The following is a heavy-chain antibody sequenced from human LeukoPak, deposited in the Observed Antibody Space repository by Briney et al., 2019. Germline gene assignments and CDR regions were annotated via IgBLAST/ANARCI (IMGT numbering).Heavy chain of an antibody. D-gene: IGHD2-2*01. CDR1: GYSISSGYY. CDR3: ARDRGGVPAAKGAYYFDY. V-gene: IGHV4-4*07. CDR2: FYSSVST. J-gene: IGHJ4*02. Sequence: SETLSLTCTVSGYSISSGYYWGWIRQPAGKGLEWIGRFYSSVSTNYNPSLKSRITMSVDTSKNQFSLKLSSVTAADTAVYYCARDRGGVPAAKGAYYFDYWGQGTLVTVSS.